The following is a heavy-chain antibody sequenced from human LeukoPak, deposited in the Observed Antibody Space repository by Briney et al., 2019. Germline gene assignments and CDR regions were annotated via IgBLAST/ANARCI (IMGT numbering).Heavy chain of an antibody. CDR2: IYSDGSDK. CDR3: ASDSGHAFYF. Sequence: GGSLRLSCAASGFTYRTAWMHWVRHATRKALVWVSRIYSDGSDKTYADSVRGRFTISRDNAKNTVYLQMNSLRAEDSAVYYCASDSGHAFYFWGQGTMVTVSS. D-gene: IGHD3-10*01. CDR1: GFTYRTAW. J-gene: IGHJ3*01. V-gene: IGHV3-74*01.